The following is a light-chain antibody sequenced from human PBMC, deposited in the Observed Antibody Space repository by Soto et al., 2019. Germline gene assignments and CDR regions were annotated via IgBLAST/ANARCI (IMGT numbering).Light chain of an antibody. Sequence: DIQMTQSPSTLSASVGDRVTITRRASHSISRWLAWHQQKPGKAPRLLIYDASNLQRGVPSRFSGSGSGTEFTLTITSLQPEDFATYYCQQYNDYSGMFGQGTKVDIK. CDR3: QQYNDYSGM. V-gene: IGKV1-5*01. CDR2: DAS. J-gene: IGKJ1*01. CDR1: HSISRW.